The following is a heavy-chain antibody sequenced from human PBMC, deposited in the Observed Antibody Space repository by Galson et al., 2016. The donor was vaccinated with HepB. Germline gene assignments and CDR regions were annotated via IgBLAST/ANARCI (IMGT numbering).Heavy chain of an antibody. CDR1: GDSVSDSY. CDR3: VTGRGWLPVY. J-gene: IGHJ4*02. V-gene: IGHV4-59*02. Sequence: SETLSLTCTVSGDSVSDSYCNWVRQPPGKGLEWIGNVHYTEGSIYNPSLKGRGSITMDSSKNQFSLSLRSVTSADTAVYYLVTGRGWLPVYWGQGIHVTVSS. D-gene: IGHD5-24*01. CDR2: VHYTEGS.